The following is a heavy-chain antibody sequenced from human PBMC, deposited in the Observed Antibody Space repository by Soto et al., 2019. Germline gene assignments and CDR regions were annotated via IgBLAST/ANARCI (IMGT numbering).Heavy chain of an antibody. CDR3: ARGVVKALRFEP. CDR1: VVSISSGGYS. CDR2: IYHSGST. D-gene: IGHD2-2*01. J-gene: IGHJ5*02. V-gene: IGHV4-30-2*01. Sequence: SETLSLTCAFSVVSISSGGYSCSWIRQPPGKGLEWIGYIYHSGSTYYNPSLKSRVTISVDRSKNKFSLKLSSVTAADTAVYYCARGVVKALRFEPWGQGTLVTVSS.